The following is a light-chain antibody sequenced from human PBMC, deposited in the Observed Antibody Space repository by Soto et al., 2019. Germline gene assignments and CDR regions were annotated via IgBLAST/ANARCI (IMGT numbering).Light chain of an antibody. V-gene: IGKV3-11*01. CDR1: QSISGA. CDR2: GAS. Sequence: EIVMTQSPATLSVSPGGRATLSCRASQSISGALAWYQQKPGQAPRLLIYGASSRATGIPDRFSGSGSGTDFTLTISSLEPEDFAVYYCQQRSNWPPWTFGQGTKVDIK. J-gene: IGKJ1*01. CDR3: QQRSNWPPWT.